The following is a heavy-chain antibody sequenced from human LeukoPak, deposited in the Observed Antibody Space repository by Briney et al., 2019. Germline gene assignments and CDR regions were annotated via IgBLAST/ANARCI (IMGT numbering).Heavy chain of an antibody. Sequence: PGGSLRLSCAASGFTFSSYEMNWVRQAPGKGLEWVSYISSSGSTIYYADSVKGRFTISRDNAKNSLYLQMNSLRAEDTAVYYCARATMARGPRKAFDIWGQGTMVTVSS. CDR1: GFTFSSYE. V-gene: IGHV3-48*03. J-gene: IGHJ3*02. CDR2: ISSSGSTI. D-gene: IGHD3-10*01. CDR3: ARATMARGPRKAFDI.